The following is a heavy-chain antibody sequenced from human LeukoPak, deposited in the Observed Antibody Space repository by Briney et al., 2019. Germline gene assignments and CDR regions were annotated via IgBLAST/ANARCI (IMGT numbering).Heavy chain of an antibody. Sequence: PGGSLRLSCAASGFTFSSYGMHWVRQAPGKGLEWVAFIRYDGSNKYYADSVKGRFTISRDNSKNTLYLQMNSLRAEDTAVYYCAKDRLIWDGSYYFDYWGQGTLVTVSS. CDR1: GFTFSSYG. CDR2: IRYDGSNK. CDR3: AKDRLIWDGSYYFDY. D-gene: IGHD3-16*01. J-gene: IGHJ4*02. V-gene: IGHV3-30*02.